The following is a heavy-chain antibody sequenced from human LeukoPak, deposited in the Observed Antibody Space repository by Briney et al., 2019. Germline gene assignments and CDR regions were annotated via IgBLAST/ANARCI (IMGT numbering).Heavy chain of an antibody. Sequence: GASVKVSCTASGYTFTSYYMHWVRQAPGQGLEWMGIINPSGGSTSYAQKFQGRVTMTRDMSTSTVYMELSRLRSDDTAVYYCARDSGMDYYDSSGYYYVLLRNWGQGTLITVSS. CDR2: INPSGGST. D-gene: IGHD3-22*01. V-gene: IGHV1-46*01. CDR1: GYTFTSYY. CDR3: ARDSGMDYYDSSGYYYVLLRN. J-gene: IGHJ4*02.